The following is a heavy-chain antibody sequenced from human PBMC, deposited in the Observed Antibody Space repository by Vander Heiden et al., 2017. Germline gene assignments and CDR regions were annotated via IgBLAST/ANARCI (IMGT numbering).Heavy chain of an antibody. CDR3: ARAPRYYDFWSGYFPGDGMDV. CDR2: INHSGST. V-gene: IGHV4-34*01. D-gene: IGHD3-3*01. Sequence: QVQLQQWGAGLLKPSETLSLTCAVYGGSFSGYYWSGIRQPPGKGREWIGEINHSGSTNYNPSLKSRVTISVDTSKNQFSLKLSSVTAADTAVYYCARAPRYYDFWSGYFPGDGMDVWGQGTTVTVSS. CDR1: GGSFSGYY. J-gene: IGHJ6*02.